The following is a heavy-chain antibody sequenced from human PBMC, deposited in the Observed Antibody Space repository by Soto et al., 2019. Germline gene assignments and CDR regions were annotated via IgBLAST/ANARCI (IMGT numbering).Heavy chain of an antibody. J-gene: IGHJ4*02. Sequence: EVQLVESGGGLVRPGGSLRLSCAASGFTFSSYWMTWVRQAPGKGLEWVANIKQDGSEKYYVDSVKGRFTISRDNAKNSLYLQMNSLRAEDTAVYYCATHPYSSGWYCWGQGTLVTVSS. CDR3: ATHPYSSGWYC. D-gene: IGHD6-13*01. CDR2: IKQDGSEK. V-gene: IGHV3-7*02. CDR1: GFTFSSYW.